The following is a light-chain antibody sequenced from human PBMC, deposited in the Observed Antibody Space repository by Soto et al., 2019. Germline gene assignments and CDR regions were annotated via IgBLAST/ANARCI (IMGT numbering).Light chain of an antibody. V-gene: IGLV1-40*01. CDR3: QSYDGSLSGVV. Sequence: QSVLTQPPSVSGAPGQRVTISCTGSSSNIGAGYDVHWYLQLPGTAPKLLIYGNINRPSGVPDRFSGSKSGTSASLAITGLQAEDEADYDCQSYDGSLSGVVFGGGTQLTVL. CDR2: GNI. J-gene: IGLJ2*01. CDR1: SSNIGAGYD.